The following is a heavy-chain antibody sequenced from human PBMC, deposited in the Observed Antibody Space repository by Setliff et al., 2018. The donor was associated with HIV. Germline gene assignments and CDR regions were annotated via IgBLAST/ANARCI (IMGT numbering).Heavy chain of an antibody. CDR1: GFPFSAYA. Sequence: GGSLRLSCEASGFPFSAYAFSWVRQAPGKGLEWVSTSGNGGIIVYTDSVKGRFTMSRDSSKNTLFLVLTSLRPEDTAVYYCALYSTGASRFDYWGQGTLVTVSS. CDR3: ALYSTGASRFDY. D-gene: IGHD2-8*01. V-gene: IGHV3-23*01. J-gene: IGHJ4*02. CDR2: SGNGGII.